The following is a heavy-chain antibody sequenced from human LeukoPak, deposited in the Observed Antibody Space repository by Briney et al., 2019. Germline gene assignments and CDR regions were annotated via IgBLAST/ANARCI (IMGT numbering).Heavy chain of an antibody. Sequence: PGRSLRLSCAASGFTFSSYGMHWVRQAPGKGLEWVAFIWYDGSNKYYADSVKGRFTISRDNSKNTLYLQMNSLRAEDTAVYYCARDPDGYSYGPPLGMDVWGKGNTVTVSS. CDR1: GFTFSSYG. CDR2: IWYDGSNK. V-gene: IGHV3-33*08. D-gene: IGHD5-18*01. J-gene: IGHJ6*04. CDR3: ARDPDGYSYGPPLGMDV.